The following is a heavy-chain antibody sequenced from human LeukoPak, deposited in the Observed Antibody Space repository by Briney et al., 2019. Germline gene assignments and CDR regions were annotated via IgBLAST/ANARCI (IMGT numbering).Heavy chain of an antibody. D-gene: IGHD6-19*01. V-gene: IGHV3-21*01. Sequence: PGGSLRLSCAASGFTFSSYSMNWVRQAPGKGLEWVSSISSSSSYIYYADSVKGRFTISRDNAKNSLYLQMNSLRAEGTAVYYCARAGSSGWYRHTGAFDIWGQGTMVTVSS. CDR1: GFTFSSYS. J-gene: IGHJ3*02. CDR2: ISSSSSYI. CDR3: ARAGSSGWYRHTGAFDI.